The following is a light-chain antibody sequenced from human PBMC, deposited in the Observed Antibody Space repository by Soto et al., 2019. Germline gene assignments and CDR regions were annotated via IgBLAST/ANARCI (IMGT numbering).Light chain of an antibody. J-gene: IGLJ2*01. V-gene: IGLV2-8*01. CDR2: EGN. CDR3: CSYGGGTTYVV. CDR1: YSDIGAYNY. Sequence: QSALTQPPSASGSPGQSVTIPCTGTYSDIGAYNYVSWYQQRPGEAPKLIIYEGNKRPSGLSSRFSGSRSGNTASLTISGVLAEDEAEYYCCSYGGGTTYVVFGGGTKLTVL.